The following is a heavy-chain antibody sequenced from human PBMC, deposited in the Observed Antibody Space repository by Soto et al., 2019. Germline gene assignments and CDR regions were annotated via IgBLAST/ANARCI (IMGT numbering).Heavy chain of an antibody. D-gene: IGHD3-16*01. V-gene: IGHV5-51*01. Sequence: PGESLKISCRGSGYNYNLHWISWVRQKPGRGLEWMGIIYPGDSDTRYNPSFQGQVTISVDKSINTAYLQWDSLEASDTATYYCARHLRSYDFFQYYYGIDVWGQG. J-gene: IGHJ6*02. CDR2: IYPGDSDT. CDR1: GYNYNLHW. CDR3: ARHLRSYDFFQYYYGIDV.